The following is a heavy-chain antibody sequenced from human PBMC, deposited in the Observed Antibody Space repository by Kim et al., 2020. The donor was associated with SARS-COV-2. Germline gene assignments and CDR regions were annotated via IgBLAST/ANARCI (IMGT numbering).Heavy chain of an antibody. CDR2: SGNKASSETP. Sequence: GGSLRLSCAASGFTLSDHYIDWVRQGPGKGLNWFGGSGNKASSETPEYAASVKDRFTISRDDSKNSLYLQMNSLKTEETAGYYCSRGYSGGPIYAFDIWGQGTDVTVSS. D-gene: IGHD6-19*01. CDR3: SRGYSGGPIYAFDI. CDR1: GFTLSDHY. J-gene: IGHJ3*02. V-gene: IGHV3-72*01.